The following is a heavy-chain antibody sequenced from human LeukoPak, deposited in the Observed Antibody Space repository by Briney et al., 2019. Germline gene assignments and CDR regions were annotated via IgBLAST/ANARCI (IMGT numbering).Heavy chain of an antibody. CDR1: GYTFTSYY. J-gene: IGHJ6*02. Sequence: ASVKVSCKASGYTFTSYYMHWVRQAPGQGFEWMGIINPSGGGTNYAQKFQGRVTMTRDTSTSTVYLELSSLRSEDTAVYYCARWVGGPAGINYYGMDVWGQGTTVTVSS. V-gene: IGHV1-46*01. CDR2: INPSGGGT. CDR3: ARWVGGPAGINYYGMDV. D-gene: IGHD2-2*01.